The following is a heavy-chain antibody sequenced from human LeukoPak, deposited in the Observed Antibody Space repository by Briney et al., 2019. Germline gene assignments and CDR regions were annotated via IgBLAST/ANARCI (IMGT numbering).Heavy chain of an antibody. CDR3: TTDDDSSGYYYVADPLDY. V-gene: IGHV3-30*03. J-gene: IGHJ4*02. Sequence: GGSLRLSCAASGFTFSSYGMHWVRQAPGKGLEWVAVISYDGSNKYYADSVKGRFTISRDDSKNTLYLQMNSLKTEDTAVYYCTTDDDSSGYYYVADPLDYWGQGTLVTVSS. CDR1: GFTFSSYG. D-gene: IGHD3-22*01. CDR2: ISYDGSNK.